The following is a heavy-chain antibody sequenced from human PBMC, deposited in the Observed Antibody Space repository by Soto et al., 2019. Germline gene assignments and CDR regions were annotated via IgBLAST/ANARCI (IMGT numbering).Heavy chain of an antibody. V-gene: IGHV4-4*07. J-gene: IGHJ4*02. CDR3: ARDEQQWRGFDS. CDR2: INFSGST. CDR1: GGSISRYF. D-gene: IGHD6-19*01. Sequence: SETLSLTCTLSGGSISRYFWTWIRQPAGKGLEWIGRINFSGSTNYNPSLKSRVTMSVDTSKSQFSLKLSSVTAADTAVYYCARDEQQWRGFDSWGQGTLVTVS.